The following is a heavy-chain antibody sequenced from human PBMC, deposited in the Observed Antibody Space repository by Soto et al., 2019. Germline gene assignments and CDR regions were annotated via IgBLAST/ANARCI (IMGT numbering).Heavy chain of an antibody. CDR1: GFNFKKFA. CDR2: ISCCGGSA. J-gene: IGHJ4*02. CDR3: AKADGQQWLIPHLDN. V-gene: IGHV3-23*01. Sequence: GGSLRLSCVASGFNFKKFAMAWVRQAAGEGLEWVSGISCCGGSASYADSVKGRFSIARDDSKNTVSLQLNSLRVEDTAQYYCAKADGQQWLIPHLDNWGQGTLVTAPQ. D-gene: IGHD6-19*01.